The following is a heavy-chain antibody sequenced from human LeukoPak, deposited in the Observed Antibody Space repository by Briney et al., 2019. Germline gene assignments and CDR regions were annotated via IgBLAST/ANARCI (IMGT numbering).Heavy chain of an antibody. CDR2: ISSSGSTI. V-gene: IGHV3-48*03. CDR3: ARDATVTTPIDYYYYGMDV. Sequence: GGSLRLSCAASGFTFSSYEMNWVRQAPGKGLEWVSYISSSGSTIYYADSVKGRFTISRDSAKNSLYLQMNSLRAEDTAVYYCARDATVTTPIDYYYYGMDVWGQGTTVTVSS. CDR1: GFTFSSYE. D-gene: IGHD4-17*01. J-gene: IGHJ6*02.